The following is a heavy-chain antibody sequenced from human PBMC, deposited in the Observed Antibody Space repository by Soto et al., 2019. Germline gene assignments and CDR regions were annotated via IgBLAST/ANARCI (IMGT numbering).Heavy chain of an antibody. CDR2: ISWDGGST. Sequence: GGSLRLSCAASGFTFDDYAMHWVRQAPGKGLEWVSLISWDGGSTYYADSVKGRFTISRDNSKNSLYLQMNSLRAEDTALYYCAKDRLPYGSGSYYKGPFDYWGQGTLVTVS. CDR3: AKDRLPYGSGSYYKGPFDY. J-gene: IGHJ4*02. CDR1: GFTFDDYA. V-gene: IGHV3-43D*04. D-gene: IGHD3-10*01.